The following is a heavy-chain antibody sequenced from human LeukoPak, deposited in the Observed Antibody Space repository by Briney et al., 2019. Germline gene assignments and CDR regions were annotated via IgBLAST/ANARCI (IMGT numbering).Heavy chain of an antibody. CDR2: IYYSGST. D-gene: IGHD2-15*01. Sequence: PSETLSLTCTVSGGSISSYYWSWIRQPPGKGLEWIGYIYYSGSTNYNPSLKSRVTISVDTSKNQFSLKLSSVTAADTAVYYCARIVVVVAATRAPYYYYMDVWGKGTTVTISS. CDR3: ARIVVVVAATRAPYYYYMDV. J-gene: IGHJ6*03. V-gene: IGHV4-59*08. CDR1: GGSISSYY.